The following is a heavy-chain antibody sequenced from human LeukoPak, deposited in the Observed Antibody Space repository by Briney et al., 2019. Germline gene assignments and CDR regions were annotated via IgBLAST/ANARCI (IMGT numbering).Heavy chain of an antibody. J-gene: IGHJ4*02. CDR3: AREMFYDSSGYST. V-gene: IGHV3-30-3*01. CDR1: GFTFSSYA. Sequence: GSLRLSCAASGFTFSSYAMHWVRQAPGKGLEWVAVISYDGSNKYYAESVKGRFTISRDNSKNTLYLQMNSLRAEDTAVYYCAREMFYDSSGYSTWGQGTLVTVSS. CDR2: ISYDGSNK. D-gene: IGHD3-22*01.